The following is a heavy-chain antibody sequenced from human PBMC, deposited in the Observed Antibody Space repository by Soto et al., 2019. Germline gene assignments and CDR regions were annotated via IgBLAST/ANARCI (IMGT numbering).Heavy chain of an antibody. CDR3: ARDRRDGDTL. Sequence: EVQVVESGGGLVQPGGSLRLSCAASGFYAGNNNIGWFRQAPGKGLEWVSVIYRGGEIYYADSVQGRFTTSRDISRNSLDLQMNSLRVDDTAVYYCARDRRDGDTLWGQGVVVTVSS. V-gene: IGHV3-66*01. D-gene: IGHD5-18*01. CDR1: GFYAGNNN. J-gene: IGHJ4*02. CDR2: IYRGGEI.